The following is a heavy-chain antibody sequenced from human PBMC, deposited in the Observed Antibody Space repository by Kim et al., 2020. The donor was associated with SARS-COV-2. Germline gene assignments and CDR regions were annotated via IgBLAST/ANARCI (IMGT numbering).Heavy chain of an antibody. CDR1: GFTFSSYA. CDR3: ARRPSRNWKIGY. Sequence: GGSLRLSCAASGFTFSSYAMNWVRQAPGKGLEWVSYISDSGSITIYKAASVKGRITISRDNAKDSLLLKMNSIGGDDTGDYYCARRPSRNWKIGYWGQGT. D-gene: IGHD1-20*01. J-gene: IGHJ4*02. V-gene: IGHV3-48*03. CDR2: ISDSGSITI.